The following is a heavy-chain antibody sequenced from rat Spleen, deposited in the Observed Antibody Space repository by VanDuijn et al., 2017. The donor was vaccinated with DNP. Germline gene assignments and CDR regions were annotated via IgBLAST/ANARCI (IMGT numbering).Heavy chain of an antibody. V-gene: IGHV5-25*01. Sequence: EVQLVESGGGLVQPGRSMKLSCAASGFTFSSFAMAWVRQAPTKGLEWVASISYDGGNTYYRDSVKGRFTISRDNAKSSLYLKMDSLRSEDTSTYYCAREGDYGGYSDYFDYWGQGVMVTVSS. J-gene: IGHJ2*01. CDR2: ISYDGGNT. CDR1: GFTFSSFA. CDR3: AREGDYGGYSDYFDY. D-gene: IGHD1-11*01.